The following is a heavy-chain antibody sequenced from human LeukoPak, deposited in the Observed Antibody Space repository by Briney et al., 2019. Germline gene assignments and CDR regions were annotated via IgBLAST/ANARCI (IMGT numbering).Heavy chain of an antibody. Sequence: SETLSLTCAVYGGSFSGYYWSWIRQPPGKGLEWIGEINHSGSTNYNPSLKSRVTISVDTSKNQFSLKLSSVTAADTAVYYCARGLGNRAYYSSGMDVWGQGTTVTVSS. V-gene: IGHV4-34*01. CDR2: INHSGST. CDR1: GGSFSGYY. CDR3: ARGLGNRAYYSSGMDV. D-gene: IGHD3-10*01. J-gene: IGHJ6*02.